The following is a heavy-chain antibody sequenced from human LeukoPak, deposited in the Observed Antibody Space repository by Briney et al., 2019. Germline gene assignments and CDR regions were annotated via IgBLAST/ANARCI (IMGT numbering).Heavy chain of an antibody. J-gene: IGHJ4*02. CDR2: IIPIFGTA. CDR3: ARVMVAATHPDY. V-gene: IGHV1-69*01. CDR1: GGTFSSYA. D-gene: IGHD2-15*01. Sequence: ASVKVSCKASGGTFSSYAISWVRQAPGQGLEWMGGIIPIFGTANYAQKFQGRVTITADESTSTAYMELSSLRSEDTALYYCARVMVAATHPDYWGQGTLVTVSS.